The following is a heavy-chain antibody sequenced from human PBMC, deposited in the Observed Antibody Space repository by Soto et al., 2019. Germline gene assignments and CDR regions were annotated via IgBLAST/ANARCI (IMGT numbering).Heavy chain of an antibody. V-gene: IGHV4-59*01. CDR1: GGSMIAYY. CDR2: TYYSGST. CDR3: ARVRGTAGKRYFDY. Sequence: LSLTCTVSGGSMIAYYWNWMRQPPGKGLQWIGYTYYSGSTTYNPSLKSRVTISVDSSKNQFSLKLDSVTPADTAVYYCARVRGTAGKRYFDYWGPGTLVTVSS. J-gene: IGHJ4*02. D-gene: IGHD6-13*01.